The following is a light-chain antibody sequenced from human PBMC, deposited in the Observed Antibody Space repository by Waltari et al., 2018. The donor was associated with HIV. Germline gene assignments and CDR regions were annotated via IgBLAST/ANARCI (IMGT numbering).Light chain of an antibody. CDR2: GAS. CDR3: QQRRNWPPGAT. J-gene: IGKJ4*01. V-gene: IGKV3-11*01. Sequence: EIVLTQSPATLPLSPGEKANLSCRASQSVSSYLAWYQQKPGQAPKLLIYGASNRATGIPARFIGSGSGTDFTLTISSLEPEDFAVYYCQQRRNWPPGATFGGGTKVEIK. CDR1: QSVSSY.